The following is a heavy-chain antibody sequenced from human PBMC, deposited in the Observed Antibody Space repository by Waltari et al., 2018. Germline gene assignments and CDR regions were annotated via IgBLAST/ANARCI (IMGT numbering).Heavy chain of an antibody. D-gene: IGHD3-16*01. CDR3: AHYPSATYLNWFDP. CDR2: IYWNDDK. Sequence: QITLQESGPTLVKPTQTLTLTCTFSGFSLKTSGVGVGWIRQSPGKALEWLTLIYWNDDKRYNPSLKSRLTITKDTSKNQVVLTMTNLDPLDTGTYYCAHYPSATYLNWFDPWGQGTLVTVSS. J-gene: IGHJ5*02. V-gene: IGHV2-5*01. CDR1: GFSLKTSGVG.